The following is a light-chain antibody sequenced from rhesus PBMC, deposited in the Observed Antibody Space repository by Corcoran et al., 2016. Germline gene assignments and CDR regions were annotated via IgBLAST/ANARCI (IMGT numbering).Light chain of an antibody. CDR2: KAS. J-gene: IGKJ3*01. CDR3: LQYTSSPFT. CDR1: QSISSW. V-gene: IGKV1-22*01. Sequence: DIQMTQSPSSLSASAGDTVTITCRASQSISSWLDWYQQKPGKAPKLLIYKASSLQSGVPSRFSGSGSGTDFTLTISSLQPEDFATYYCLQYTSSPFTFGPGTKLDIK.